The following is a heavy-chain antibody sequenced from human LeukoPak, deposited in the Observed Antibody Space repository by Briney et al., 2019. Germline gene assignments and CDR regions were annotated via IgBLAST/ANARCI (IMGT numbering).Heavy chain of an antibody. Sequence: SETLSLTCTVSGGSISSRSYYWGWIRQPPGKGLEWIGSTYYSGSAYYNPSLKSRVSVSVDTSKNQFSLKLSSVTAADTAVYYCARYITTFGVVPADHSWFDPWGQGTLVTVSS. D-gene: IGHD3-3*01. J-gene: IGHJ5*02. V-gene: IGHV4-39*07. CDR2: TYYSGSA. CDR3: ARYITTFGVVPADHSWFDP. CDR1: GGSISSRSYY.